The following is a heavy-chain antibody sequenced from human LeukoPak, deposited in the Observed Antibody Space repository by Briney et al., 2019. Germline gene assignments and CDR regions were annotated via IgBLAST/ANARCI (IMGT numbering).Heavy chain of an antibody. V-gene: IGHV3-11*04. CDR1: GFTFSDYY. Sequence: GGSLRLSCAASGFTFSDYYMSWIRQAPGKGLEWVPYTSSSGSTIYYADSVKGRFTISRDNAKNSLYLQINSLRAEDTAVSYCASLCGSGSFHNAFDIWGQGTMVTVSS. J-gene: IGHJ3*02. CDR3: ASLCGSGSFHNAFDI. CDR2: TSSSGSTI. D-gene: IGHD3-10*01.